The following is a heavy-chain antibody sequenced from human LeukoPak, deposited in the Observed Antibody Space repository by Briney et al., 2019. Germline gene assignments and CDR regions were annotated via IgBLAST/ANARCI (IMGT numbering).Heavy chain of an antibody. J-gene: IGHJ4*02. Sequence: SETLSLTCTVSGVSISSDYWSWIRQPPGKGLEWIGYIYYRGSTNYNPSLKSRVTISVDTSKNQFSLKLSPVTAADTAVYYCARLSGYSSGHYYSDYWAREPWSPSPQ. D-gene: IGHD3-22*01. CDR2: IYYRGST. CDR3: ARLSGYSSGHYYSDY. V-gene: IGHV4-59*01. CDR1: GVSISSDY.